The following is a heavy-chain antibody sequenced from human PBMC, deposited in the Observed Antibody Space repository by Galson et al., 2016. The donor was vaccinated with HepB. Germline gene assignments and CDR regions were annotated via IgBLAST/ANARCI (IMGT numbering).Heavy chain of an antibody. CDR2: TYYRSNWIN. V-gene: IGHV6-1*01. D-gene: IGHD5-18*01. Sequence: CAISGDSVSSNSAAWNWIRQSPSRGLEWLGRTYYRSNWINEYAVSVKGRITIKSDTSKHQFSLQLNSVTPEDTAVYYCARGAYSSQRFDFWGQGILVTVSS. CDR1: GDSVSSNSAA. J-gene: IGHJ4*02. CDR3: ARGAYSSQRFDF.